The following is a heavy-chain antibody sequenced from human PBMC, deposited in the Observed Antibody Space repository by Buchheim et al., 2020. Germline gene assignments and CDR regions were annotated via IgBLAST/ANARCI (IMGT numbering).Heavy chain of an antibody. CDR1: GFTFSSYG. Sequence: QVQLVESGGGVVQPGRSLRLSCAASGFTFSSYGMHWVRQAPGKGLEWVAVISYDGSNKYYADSVKGRFTISRDNSKNTLYLQMNSLRAEDTAVYYCAKFHFWSGYPPDYWGQGT. D-gene: IGHD3-3*02. V-gene: IGHV3-30*18. CDR3: AKFHFWSGYPPDY. CDR2: ISYDGSNK. J-gene: IGHJ4*02.